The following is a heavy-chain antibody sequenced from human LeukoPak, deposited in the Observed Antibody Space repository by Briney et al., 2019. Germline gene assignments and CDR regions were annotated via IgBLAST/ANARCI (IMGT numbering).Heavy chain of an antibody. CDR2: ISGTGAFT. J-gene: IGHJ4*02. V-gene: IGHV3-23*01. CDR3: AKGHSDYGTGFDL. Sequence: GGSLRLSCAASGFTFTNYAMSWVRQAPGKGLESVSVISGTGAFTYYADSVKGRFTISRDNSKNTLYLQMNSLRAEDTTVYYCAKGHSDYGTGFDLWGRGTLVTVSS. D-gene: IGHD4-17*01. CDR1: GFTFTNYA.